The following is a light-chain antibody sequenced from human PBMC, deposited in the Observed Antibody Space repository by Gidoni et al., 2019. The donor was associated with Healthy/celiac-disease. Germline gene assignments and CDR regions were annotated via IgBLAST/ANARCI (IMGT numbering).Light chain of an antibody. J-gene: IGKJ2*01. CDR1: QSISSY. CDR2: AAS. V-gene: IGKV1-39*01. Sequence: DIQLNQSPSSLSASVGDRVTITCRASQSISSYLNWYQQKPGKAPKLLIYAASSLQSGVPSRFSGSGSGTDFTLTISSLQPEVFATYYCQQSYSTPYTFGQGTKLEIK. CDR3: QQSYSTPYT.